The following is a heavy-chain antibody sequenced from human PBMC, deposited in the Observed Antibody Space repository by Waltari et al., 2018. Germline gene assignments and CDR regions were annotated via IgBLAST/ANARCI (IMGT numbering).Heavy chain of an antibody. CDR2: INHSGST. Sequence: QVQLQQWGAGLLKHSETLSLTCAVYGGSFSGYSWSLIRQPPGKGLEWIGEINHSGSTNYNPSLKSRVTISVDTSKNQFSLKLSSVTAADTAVYYCARAKRKSSGYYYSFDYWGQGTLVTVSS. V-gene: IGHV4-34*01. CDR1: GGSFSGYS. J-gene: IGHJ4*02. CDR3: ARAKRKSSGYYYSFDY. D-gene: IGHD3-22*01.